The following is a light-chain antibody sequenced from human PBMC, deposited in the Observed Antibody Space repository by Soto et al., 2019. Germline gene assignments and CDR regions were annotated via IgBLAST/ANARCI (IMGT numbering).Light chain of an antibody. J-gene: IGKJ1*01. V-gene: IGKV3-20*01. Sequence: EIVLTQSPGTLSLSPGERATLSCRASQSVSSSYLAWYQQKPGQAPRLLIYGASSRATGIPDRVSGSGSGTDFTLTISRLEPEDFAVYYCQQYGSSPWTFGQATKVE. CDR1: QSVSSSY. CDR3: QQYGSSPWT. CDR2: GAS.